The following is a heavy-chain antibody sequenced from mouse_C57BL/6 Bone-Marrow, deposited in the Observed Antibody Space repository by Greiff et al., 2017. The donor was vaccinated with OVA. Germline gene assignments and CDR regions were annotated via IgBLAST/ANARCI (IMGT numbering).Heavy chain of an antibody. CDR1: GYSFTGYF. V-gene: IGHV1-20*01. CDR2: INPYNGDT. J-gene: IGHJ4*01. D-gene: IGHD1-1*01. CDR3: ARRYYYGSRRAMDY. Sequence: EVQLQQSGPELVKPGDSVKISCKASGYSFTGYFMNWVMQSHGKSLEWIGRINPYNGDTFYNQKFKGKATLTVDKSSSTAHMELRSLTSEDSAVYYGARRYYYGSRRAMDYWGQGTSVTVSS.